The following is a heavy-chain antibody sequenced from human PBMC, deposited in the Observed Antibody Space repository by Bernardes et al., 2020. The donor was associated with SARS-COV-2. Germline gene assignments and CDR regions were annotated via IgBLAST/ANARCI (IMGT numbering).Heavy chain of an antibody. CDR2: IVVGSGNT. Sequence: AVKVSCKASGFTFTSSAMQWVRQARGQRLEWIGWIVVGSGNTNYAQKFQERVTITRDMSTSTAYMELSSLRSEDTAVYYCVADTSGYDSDYYYMDVWGKGTTVTVSS. J-gene: IGHJ6*03. V-gene: IGHV1-58*02. D-gene: IGHD5-12*01. CDR3: VADTSGYDSDYYYMDV. CDR1: GFTFTSSA.